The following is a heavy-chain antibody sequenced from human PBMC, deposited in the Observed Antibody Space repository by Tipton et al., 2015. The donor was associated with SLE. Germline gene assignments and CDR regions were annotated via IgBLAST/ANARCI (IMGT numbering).Heavy chain of an antibody. CDR2: ISGSGGST. Sequence: LSLTCAASGFTFSSYAMSWVRQAPGKGLEWVSAISGSGGSTYYADSVKGRFTISRDNSKNTLYLQMNSLRAEDTAVYYCAKGITMVQGVNYYGMDVWGQGTTVTVSS. CDR1: GFTFSSYA. CDR3: AKGITMVQGVNYYGMDV. J-gene: IGHJ6*02. D-gene: IGHD3-10*01. V-gene: IGHV3-23*01.